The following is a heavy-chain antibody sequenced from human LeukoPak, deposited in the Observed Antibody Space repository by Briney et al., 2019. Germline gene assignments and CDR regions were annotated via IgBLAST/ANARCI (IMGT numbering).Heavy chain of an antibody. CDR1: GFTFSSYG. J-gene: IGHJ4*02. V-gene: IGHV3-30*02. CDR2: IRYDGSNK. CDR3: AKDLVAVATHTPIDY. D-gene: IGHD6-19*01. Sequence: PGGSVRLSCAASGFTFSSYGMHWVRQAPGKGLEWVALIRYDGSNKYYADSVQGRFTISRDNSKNTVYLQMNSLRAEDTAVYYCAKDLVAVATHTPIDYWGQGTLVTVSS.